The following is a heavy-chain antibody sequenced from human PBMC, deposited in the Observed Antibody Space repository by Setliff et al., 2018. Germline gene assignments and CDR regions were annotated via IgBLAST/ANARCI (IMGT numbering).Heavy chain of an antibody. J-gene: IGHJ6*03. CDR2: INPGNGNT. CDR3: ARDKGYDSSGYYFYYYYYMDV. Sequence: GASVKVSCKASGYTFTDYAMHWVRQAPGQRLEWMGWINPGNGNTKYSQKSQGRVTITRDTSASTAYMELSSLRSEDTAVYYCARDKGYDSSGYYFYYYYYMDVWGKGTTVTVSS. V-gene: IGHV1-3*01. CDR1: GYTFTDYA. D-gene: IGHD3-22*01.